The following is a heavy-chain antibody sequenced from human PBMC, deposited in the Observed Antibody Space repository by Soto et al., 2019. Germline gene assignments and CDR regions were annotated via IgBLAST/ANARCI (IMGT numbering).Heavy chain of an antibody. CDR1: GYTFTSYG. D-gene: IGHD3-16*01. CDR3: ARYRGSNALAY. V-gene: IGHV1-18*01. CDR2: ISANNGNT. J-gene: IGHJ4*02. Sequence: QVQLVQSGAEVKKPGASVKVSCKASGYTFTSYGISWVRQAPGQGLEWMGWISANNGNTNHAQKLQGRVTMTTDTPTSTAYMELRSLNSDDTAVYYCARYRGSNALAYWGQGTLVTVSS.